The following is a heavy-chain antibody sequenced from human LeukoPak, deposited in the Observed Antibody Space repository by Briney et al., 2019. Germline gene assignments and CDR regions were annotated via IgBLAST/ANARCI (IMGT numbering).Heavy chain of an antibody. V-gene: IGHV3-23*01. J-gene: IGHJ4*02. CDR2: ISGSGGST. CDR3: AEAAQYSSSSPSDY. CDR1: GFTFSSYA. Sequence: GGSLRLSCAASGFTFSSYAMSWVRQAPGKGLEWVSAISGSGGSTYYADSVKGRFTISRDNSKNTLYLQMNSLRAEDTAVYYCAEAAQYSSSSPSDYWGQGTLVTVSS. D-gene: IGHD6-6*01.